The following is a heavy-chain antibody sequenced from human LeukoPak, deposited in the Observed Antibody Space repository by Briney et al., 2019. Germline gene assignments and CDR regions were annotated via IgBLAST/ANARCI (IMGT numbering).Heavy chain of an antibody. Sequence: SETLSLTCTVSGGSISSGSYYWSWLRQPAGKGLEWIGRIYTSRSTNYNPSRKSRVTISVDTSKNQFSLKLSSVTAADTAVYYCARFVVVPTDAFDIWGQGTMVTVSS. CDR2: IYTSRST. D-gene: IGHD2-2*01. J-gene: IGHJ3*02. CDR3: ARFVVVPTDAFDI. V-gene: IGHV4-61*02. CDR1: GGSISSGSYY.